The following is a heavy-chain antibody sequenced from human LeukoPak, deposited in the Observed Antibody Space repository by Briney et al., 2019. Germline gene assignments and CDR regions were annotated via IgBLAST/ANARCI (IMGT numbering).Heavy chain of an antibody. CDR3: ARSAWGYNWNDPGGYGMDV. J-gene: IGHJ6*02. D-gene: IGHD1-1*01. Sequence: SVKVSCKASGGTFSSYAISWVRQAPGQGLEWMGRIIPILGIANYAQKFQGRVTITADKSTSTAYMELSSLRSEDTAVYYCARSAWGYNWNDPGGYGMDVWGQGTTVTVSS. V-gene: IGHV1-69*04. CDR1: GGTFSSYA. CDR2: IIPILGIA.